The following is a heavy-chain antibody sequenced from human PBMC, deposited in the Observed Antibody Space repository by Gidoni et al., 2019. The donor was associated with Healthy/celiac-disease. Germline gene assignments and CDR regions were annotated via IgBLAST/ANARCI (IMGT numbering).Heavy chain of an antibody. CDR1: GFICSSYS. V-gene: IGHV3-48*01. Sequence: EVQVAESGGGWVQPGGALRLSCEASGFICSSYSMNWVRQAPGKGLEWVSYISSSSTTIYYADSVKGRFTISRDNAKNSLYLQMNSLRAEDTAVYYCARDLLRNYYDSSGYDYWGQGTLVTVSS. D-gene: IGHD3-22*01. CDR3: ARDLLRNYYDSSGYDY. J-gene: IGHJ4*02. CDR2: ISSSSTTI.